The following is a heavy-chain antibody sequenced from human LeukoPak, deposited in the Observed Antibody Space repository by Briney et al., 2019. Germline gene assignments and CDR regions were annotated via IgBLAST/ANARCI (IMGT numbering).Heavy chain of an antibody. J-gene: IGHJ4*02. D-gene: IGHD2-2*01. CDR3: ARSPVVVPAAIDY. CDR1: GGSISSSY. CDR2: IYTSGSA. V-gene: IGHV4-4*07. Sequence: SETLSLTCTVSGGSISSSYWCWIRPPAGKGLEWIGRIYTSGSANYNPSLKSRVTISVDKSKNQFSLKLSSVTAADTAVCYCARSPVVVPAAIDYWGQGSLVTVSS.